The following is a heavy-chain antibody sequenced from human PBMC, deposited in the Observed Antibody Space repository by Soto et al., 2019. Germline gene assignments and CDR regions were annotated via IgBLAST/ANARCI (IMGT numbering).Heavy chain of an antibody. Sequence: QVQLVESGGGVVQPGRSLRLSCVASGFTFSSFAMHWVRQAPGKGLEWVAIISYDGTNKYYADSVKGRFTISRDNSKNTLDVKIVYLSAEDTAVYFCVGTTVTLNSWGHGTLVTVSS. V-gene: IGHV3-30-3*01. D-gene: IGHD4-17*01. CDR1: GFTFSSFA. CDR2: ISYDGTNK. CDR3: VGTTVTLNS. J-gene: IGHJ5*01.